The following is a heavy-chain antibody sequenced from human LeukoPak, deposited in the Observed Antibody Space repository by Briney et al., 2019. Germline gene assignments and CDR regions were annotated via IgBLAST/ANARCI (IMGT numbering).Heavy chain of an antibody. D-gene: IGHD3-22*01. CDR3: AREGYYYDSSGYYD. J-gene: IGHJ4*02. CDR1: GYTFTGYY. CDR2: INPNSGGT. V-gene: IGHV1-2*02. Sequence: ASVKVSCKASGYTFTGYYMHWVRQAPGQGLEWMGWINPNSGGTNYAQKFQGRVTMTRDTSISTAYMELSRLRSDDTAVYYCAREGYYYDSSGYYDWGQGTLVTVSS.